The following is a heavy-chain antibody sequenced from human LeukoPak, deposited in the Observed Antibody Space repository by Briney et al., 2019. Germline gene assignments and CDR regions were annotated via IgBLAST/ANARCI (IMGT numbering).Heavy chain of an antibody. CDR1: GYTLTELS. CDR2: FDPEDGET. V-gene: IGHV1-24*01. Sequence: GASVKVSCKVSGYTLTELSMHWVRQAPGKGLEWMGGFDPEDGETIYAQKFQGRVTMTEDTSTDTAYMELSSLRSEDTAVYYCATMYYDILTGYYKWYYFDYWGQGTLVTVSS. D-gene: IGHD3-9*01. J-gene: IGHJ4*02. CDR3: ATMYYDILTGYYKWYYFDY.